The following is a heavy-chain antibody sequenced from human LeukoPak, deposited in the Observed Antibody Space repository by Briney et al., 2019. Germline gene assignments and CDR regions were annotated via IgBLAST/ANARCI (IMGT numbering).Heavy chain of an antibody. CDR2: ISWNSGSI. CDR1: GFTFDDYA. Sequence: QPGGSLRLSCAASGFTFDDYAVHWVRQAPGKGLEWVSGISWNSGSIGYADSVKGRFTISRDNAKNSLYLQMNSLRAEDTALYYCAKDKRGGMLMRFGYYFDYWGQGTLVTVSS. J-gene: IGHJ4*02. V-gene: IGHV3-9*01. CDR3: AKDKRGGMLMRFGYYFDY. D-gene: IGHD2-8*01.